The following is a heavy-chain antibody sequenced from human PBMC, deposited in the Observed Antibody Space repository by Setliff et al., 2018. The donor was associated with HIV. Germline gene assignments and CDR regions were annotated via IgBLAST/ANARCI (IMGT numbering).Heavy chain of an antibody. J-gene: IGHJ4*02. CDR1: SNYY. V-gene: IGHV3-11*04. CDR3: ATDPRRLSY. Sequence: SNYYMSWIRQAPGKGLELLSYISVSGTDIKYADSVKGRFTISRDNAKNSLYLQMNSLRAEDTAVYYCATDPRRLSYWGQGTLVTVSS. D-gene: IGHD2-21*01. CDR2: ISVSGTDI.